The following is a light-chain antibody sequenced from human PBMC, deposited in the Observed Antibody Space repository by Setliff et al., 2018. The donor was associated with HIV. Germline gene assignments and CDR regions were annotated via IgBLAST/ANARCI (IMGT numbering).Light chain of an antibody. CDR2: EVN. CDR3: CSYAGSNIFVV. Sequence: QSALTQPPSVSGSPGQSIIISCTGTTSDIGSYNRVSWYQQRPGTDPKLIIYEVNKRPSGVSNRFSGSKSGTTASLAISGLQADDEADYYCCSYAGSNIFVVFGTGTKVTVL. CDR1: TSDIGSYNR. V-gene: IGLV2-23*02. J-gene: IGLJ1*01.